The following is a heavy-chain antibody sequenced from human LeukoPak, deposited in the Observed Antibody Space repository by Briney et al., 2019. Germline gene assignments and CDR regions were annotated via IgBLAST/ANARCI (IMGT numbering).Heavy chain of an antibody. CDR1: GFTFSSYW. V-gene: IGHV3-7*01. CDR2: IKQDGSEK. J-gene: IGHJ4*02. Sequence: GGSLRLSCAASGFTFSSYWMSWVRQAPGKGLEWVANIKQDGSEKYYVDSVKGRFTISRDNAKNSLYLQMNSLRAEDTAVYYCAKGLPEYYFDYWGQGTLVTVSS. D-gene: IGHD3-16*01. CDR3: AKGLPEYYFDY.